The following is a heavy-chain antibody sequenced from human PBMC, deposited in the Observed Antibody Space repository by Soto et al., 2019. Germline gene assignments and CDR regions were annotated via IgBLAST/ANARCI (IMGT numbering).Heavy chain of an antibody. D-gene: IGHD2-2*02. CDR2: IIPIFGTA. Sequence: SVKVSCKASGGTFSSYSISWVRQAPGQGLEWMGGIIPIFGTANYAQKFQGRVTITADESTSTAYMELSSLRSEDTAVYYCARSLVLVPAAIYYYYGMDVWGQGTTVTVSS. V-gene: IGHV1-69*13. J-gene: IGHJ6*02. CDR1: GGTFSSYS. CDR3: ARSLVLVPAAIYYYYGMDV.